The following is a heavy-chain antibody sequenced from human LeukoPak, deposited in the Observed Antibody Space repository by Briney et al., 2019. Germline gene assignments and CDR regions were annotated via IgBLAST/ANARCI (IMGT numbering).Heavy chain of an antibody. CDR2: RKGDGSEK. J-gene: IGHJ5*02. CDR1: GFTFSSYW. D-gene: IGHD5-24*01. CDR3: ARDEYRSRWLHP. Sequence: GGSLKLSCAASGFTFSSYWMSWVRLARGKGLEWVANRKGDGSEKWYADSVKGRFTISRDNAQNSVHLQMNSLRAEDTAVYHCARDEYRSRWLHPWGQGTLVTVTS. V-gene: IGHV3-7*01.